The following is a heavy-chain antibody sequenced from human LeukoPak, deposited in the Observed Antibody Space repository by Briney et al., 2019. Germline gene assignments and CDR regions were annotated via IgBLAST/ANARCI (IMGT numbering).Heavy chain of an antibody. CDR3: ARATSAAVPGYYYYMDV. J-gene: IGHJ6*03. D-gene: IGHD6-25*01. Sequence: SETLSLTCTVSGGSISSYYWSWIRQPPGKGLEWIGYIYYSGSTNYNPSLKSRVTISVDTSKNQFSLKLSSVTAADTAVYYCARATSAAVPGYYYYMDVWGKGTTVTVSS. CDR1: GGSISSYY. CDR2: IYYSGST. V-gene: IGHV4-59*08.